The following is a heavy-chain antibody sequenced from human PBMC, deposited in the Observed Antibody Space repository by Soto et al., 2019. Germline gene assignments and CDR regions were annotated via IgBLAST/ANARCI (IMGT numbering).Heavy chain of an antibody. D-gene: IGHD3-10*01. CDR3: ARALLWFGESSGMDV. CDR1: GFTFSSYA. V-gene: IGHV3-30-3*01. J-gene: IGHJ6*02. Sequence: QVQLVESGGGVVQPGRSLRLSCAASGFTFSSYAMHWVRQAPGKGLEWVAVISYDGSNKYYADSVKGRFTISRDNSKNTLYLQMNSLRAEDTAVYYCARALLWFGESSGMDVWGQGTTVTVSS. CDR2: ISYDGSNK.